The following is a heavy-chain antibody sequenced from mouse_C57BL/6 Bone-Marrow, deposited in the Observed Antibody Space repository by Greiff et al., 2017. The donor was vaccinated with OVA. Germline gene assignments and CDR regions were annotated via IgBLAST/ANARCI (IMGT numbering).Heavy chain of an antibody. CDR2: INPNNGGT. CDR1: GYTFTDYN. D-gene: IGHD2-1*01. V-gene: IGHV1-18*01. CDR3: ARNYGNYVFYWYFDV. Sequence: VQLQQSGPELVKPGASVKIPCKASGYTFTDYNMDWVKQSHGKSLEWIGDINPNNGGTIYNQKFKGKATLTVDKSSSTAYMELRSLTSEDTAVYYCARNYGNYVFYWYFDVWGTGTTVTVSS. J-gene: IGHJ1*03.